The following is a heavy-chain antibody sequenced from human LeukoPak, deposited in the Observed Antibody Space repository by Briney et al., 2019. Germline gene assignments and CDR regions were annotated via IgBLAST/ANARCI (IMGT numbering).Heavy chain of an antibody. D-gene: IGHD1-26*01. J-gene: IGHJ4*02. CDR1: GFTFTSSA. Sequence: SVKVSCKASGFTFTSSAMQWVRQARGQRLEWIGWIVVGSGNTNYPQQFQERVTITRDMSTSTAYMELSRLRSEDTAVYYCAADGVGATSLDYWGQGTLVTVSS. CDR3: AADGVGATSLDY. V-gene: IGHV1-58*02. CDR2: IVVGSGNT.